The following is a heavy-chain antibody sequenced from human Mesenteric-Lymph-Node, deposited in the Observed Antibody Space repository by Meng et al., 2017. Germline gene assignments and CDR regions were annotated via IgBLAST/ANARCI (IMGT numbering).Heavy chain of an antibody. CDR3: ARNLRGNYYYYYGMDV. J-gene: IGHJ6*02. V-gene: IGHV3-21*04. CDR1: GFTFSSYS. CDR2: ISSSSSYI. Sequence: GESLKISCAASGFTFSSYSMNWVRQAPGKGLEWVSSISSSSSYIYYADSVKGRFTISRDNAKNSLYLQMNSLRAEDTAVYYCARNLRGNYYYYYGMDVWGQGTTVTVSS.